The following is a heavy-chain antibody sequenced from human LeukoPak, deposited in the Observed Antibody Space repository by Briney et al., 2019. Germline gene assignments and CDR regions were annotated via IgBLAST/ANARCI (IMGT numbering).Heavy chain of an antibody. D-gene: IGHD6-19*01. CDR2: ISGSGSNV. CDR1: GFTFSSYE. J-gene: IGHJ4*02. CDR3: ARDSSGWYYFDC. V-gene: IGHV3-48*03. Sequence: GGSLRLSCAASGFTFSSYEMNWVRQAPGKGLEWVSYISGSGSNVYYADSVKGRFTISRDNAKNSLYLQMNSLRAEDTAVYYCARDSSGWYYFDCWGQGTLVTVSS.